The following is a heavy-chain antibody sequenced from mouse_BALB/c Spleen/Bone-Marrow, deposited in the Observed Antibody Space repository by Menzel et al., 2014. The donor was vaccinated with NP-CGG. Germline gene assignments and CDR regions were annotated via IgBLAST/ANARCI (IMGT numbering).Heavy chain of an antibody. CDR1: GYTFTRYW. V-gene: IGHV1-7*01. CDR2: ISPSTGYT. J-gene: IGHJ3*01. Sequence: VQLVESGAELAKPGASVKMSCKASGYTFTRYWMHWVKQRPGQGLEWIGYISPSTGYTEYNQKFKDKATLTADKSSSTAYMRLSSLTSEXXXXXXXXXXNYYRAXWGXGTLVTVSA. D-gene: IGHD2-1*01. CDR3: XXXNYYRAX.